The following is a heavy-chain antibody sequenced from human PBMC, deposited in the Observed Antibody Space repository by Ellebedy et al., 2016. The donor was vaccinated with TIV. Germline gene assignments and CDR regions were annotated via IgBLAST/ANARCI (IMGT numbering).Heavy chain of an antibody. J-gene: IGHJ2*01. CDR2: LNPSTGGT. Sequence: ASVKVSCKASGYTFTGYYIHWVRQAPGQGLEWVGTLNPSTGGTSYAQKFQGRVTLTRDTSTSTAYMELSSLRSDDTAVYYCARGPYGGISVWYFDLWGRGTLVTVSS. CDR3: ARGPYGGISVWYFDL. D-gene: IGHD4-23*01. CDR1: GYTFTGYY. V-gene: IGHV1-46*01.